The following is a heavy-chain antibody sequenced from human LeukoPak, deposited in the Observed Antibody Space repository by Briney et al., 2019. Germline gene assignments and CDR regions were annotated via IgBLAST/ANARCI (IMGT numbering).Heavy chain of an antibody. CDR3: ARAETTLLLNY. Sequence: GASVKVSCKASGYSFTNYGIIWVRQTPGQGLQWMGWISAHNGNTDYAQKLQGRVTLTTDTSTSTVYMELRSPTSGDTAVYYCARAETTLLLNYWGQGTLVTVSS. CDR1: GYSFTNYG. D-gene: IGHD4-11*01. V-gene: IGHV1-18*01. CDR2: ISAHNGNT. J-gene: IGHJ4*02.